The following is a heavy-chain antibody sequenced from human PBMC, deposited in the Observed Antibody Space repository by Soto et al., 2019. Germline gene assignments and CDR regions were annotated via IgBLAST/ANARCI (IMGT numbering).Heavy chain of an antibody. V-gene: IGHV3-33*01. D-gene: IGHD5-12*01. J-gene: IGHJ4*02. CDR3: AREATINGWGSAFDY. CDR2: IWYDGSNK. Sequence: QVPLVESGGGVVQPGRSLRLSCAASGFTFSSYGMHWVRQAPGKGLEWVAVIWYDGSNKYYADSVKGRFTISRDNSKNTLYLQMNSLRAEDTAVYYCAREATINGWGSAFDYWGQGTLVTVSS. CDR1: GFTFSSYG.